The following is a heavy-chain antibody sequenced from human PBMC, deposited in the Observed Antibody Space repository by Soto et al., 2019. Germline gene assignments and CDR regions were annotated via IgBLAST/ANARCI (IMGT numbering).Heavy chain of an antibody. CDR1: GYSFTTYW. CDR3: ARHSTSAPKDY. CDR2: IYPGDSDT. D-gene: IGHD3-10*01. V-gene: IGHV5-51*01. Sequence: GESLKISCKGSGYSFTTYWIAWVRQMPGKGLEWVGIIYPGDSDTRYSPSFEGHVTISVDKSISTAFLQWNSLKASDNAIYYCARHSTSAPKDYWGQGTLVNVS. J-gene: IGHJ4*01.